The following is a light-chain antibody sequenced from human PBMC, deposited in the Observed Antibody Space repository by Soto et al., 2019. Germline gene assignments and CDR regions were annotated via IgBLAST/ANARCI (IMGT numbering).Light chain of an antibody. CDR2: DVS. V-gene: IGLV2-11*01. J-gene: IGLJ2*01. Sequence: QSALTQPRSVSGSPGQSVTISCTGTSSDVGGYNYVSWYQQHPGKAPKLMIYDVSKRPSGVPDRFSGSKSGNTASLTISGLQAEDEADYYCCSYAGSPVVFVGGTKLTVL. CDR3: CSYAGSPVV. CDR1: SSDVGGYNY.